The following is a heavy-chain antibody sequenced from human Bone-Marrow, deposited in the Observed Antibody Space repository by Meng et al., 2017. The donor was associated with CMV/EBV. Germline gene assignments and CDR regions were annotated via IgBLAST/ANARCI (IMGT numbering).Heavy chain of an antibody. CDR1: GGSFSGYY. J-gene: IGHJ5*02. CDR3: ARGGTYYDFWSGYPTPKYNWFDP. V-gene: IGHV4-34*01. Sequence: SETLSLTCAVYGGSFSGYYWSWIRQPPGKGLEWIGEINHSGSTNYNPSLKSRVTISVDTSKNQFSLKLSSVTAADTAVYYWARGGTYYDFWSGYPTPKYNWFDPWGQGTLVTVSS. D-gene: IGHD3-3*01. CDR2: INHSGST.